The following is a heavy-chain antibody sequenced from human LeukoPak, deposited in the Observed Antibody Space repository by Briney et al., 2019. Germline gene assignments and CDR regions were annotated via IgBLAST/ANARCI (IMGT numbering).Heavy chain of an antibody. CDR3: ARGAIAAAYFDY. J-gene: IGHJ4*02. Sequence: ASVKVSCKASGYTFTSYYMHWVRQAPGQGLGWMGVINPTGDSTSYAQKFQGRVTMTRDTSTSTVYVELSSLRSEDTAVYYCARGAIAAAYFDYWGQGTLVTVSS. CDR1: GYTFTSYY. V-gene: IGHV1-46*01. D-gene: IGHD6-13*01. CDR2: INPTGDST.